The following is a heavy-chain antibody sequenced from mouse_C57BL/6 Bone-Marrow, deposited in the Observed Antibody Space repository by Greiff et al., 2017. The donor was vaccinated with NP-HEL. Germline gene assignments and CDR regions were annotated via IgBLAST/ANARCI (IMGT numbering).Heavy chain of an antibody. CDR3: ARYRGGWTS. CDR1: GFTFTDYY. CDR2: IRNKANGYTT. J-gene: IGHJ4*01. D-gene: IGHD2-3*01. V-gene: IGHV7-3*01. Sequence: EVQVVESGGGLVQPGGSLSLSCAASGFTFTDYYMSWVRQPPGKALEWLGFIRNKANGYTTEYSASVKGRFTISRDNSQSILYLQMNALRAEDSATYYCARYRGGWTSWGQGTSVTVSS.